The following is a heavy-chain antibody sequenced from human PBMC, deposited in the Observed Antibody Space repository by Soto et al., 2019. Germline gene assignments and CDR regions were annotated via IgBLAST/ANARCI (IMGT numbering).Heavy chain of an antibody. CDR2: FWTDGTTK. Sequence: QVQLVESGGGVVQPGGSLRLSCDTSGFAVSSSVMHWVRQAQGKGLEWVAVFWTDGTTKYYADSVKGRFTISRDYSKNRLYLEMNSLRPEDTALYSCAKVKPPPPPYSAYEPFDSWGQGTLVSVST. J-gene: IGHJ4*02. D-gene: IGHD5-12*01. CDR3: AKVKPPPPPYSAYEPFDS. CDR1: GFAVSSSV. V-gene: IGHV3-33*08.